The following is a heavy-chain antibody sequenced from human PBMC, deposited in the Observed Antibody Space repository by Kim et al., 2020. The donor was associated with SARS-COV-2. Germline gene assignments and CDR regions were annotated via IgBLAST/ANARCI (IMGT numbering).Heavy chain of an antibody. CDR2: IGTADDT. J-gene: IGHJ4*02. CDR3: AREIPDKFSYAWALDY. V-gene: IGHV3-13*01. D-gene: IGHD3-16*01. CDR1: GSTFSTYD. Sequence: GGSLRLSCAASGSTFSTYDMHWVRQATGKGLEWVSAIGTADDTYYPDSVKGRFTISRDNAKNSIYLQMNSLRAEDTAVYYCAREIPDKFSYAWALDYWGQGTLVSVSS.